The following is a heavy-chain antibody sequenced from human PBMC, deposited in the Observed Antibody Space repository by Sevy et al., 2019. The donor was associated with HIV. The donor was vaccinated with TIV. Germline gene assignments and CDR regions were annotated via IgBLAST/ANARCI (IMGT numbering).Heavy chain of an antibody. V-gene: IGHV4-61*01. Sequence: SETLSLTCTVSGGSVSSGSYYWSWIRQPPGKGLEWIGYIYYSGSTNYNPSLKSRVTISVDTSKNQFSLKLGSVTAAGTAVYYCAREGRYYGMDVWGQGTTVTVSS. J-gene: IGHJ6*02. CDR2: IYYSGST. CDR3: AREGRYYGMDV. CDR1: GGSVSSGSYY.